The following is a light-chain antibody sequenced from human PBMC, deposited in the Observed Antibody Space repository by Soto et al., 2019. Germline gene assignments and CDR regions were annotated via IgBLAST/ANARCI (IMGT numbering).Light chain of an antibody. V-gene: IGKV3-15*01. CDR1: QSVSSN. Sequence: EIVMTQSPAPLSLSPGERATLSRRASQSVSSNLAWYQQKPGQAPRLLIYGASTRATGIPARFSGSGSGTEFTLTISSLQSEDFAVYYCQQYNNWPPVTFGQGTRLEIK. J-gene: IGKJ5*01. CDR3: QQYNNWPPVT. CDR2: GAS.